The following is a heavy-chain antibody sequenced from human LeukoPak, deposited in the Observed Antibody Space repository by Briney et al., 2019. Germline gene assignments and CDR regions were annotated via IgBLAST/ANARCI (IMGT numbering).Heavy chain of an antibody. CDR2: IYPGDSDT. CDR1: GNSFTSNW. D-gene: IGHD4-17*01. CDR3: ASGPTVTTASFDC. Sequence: PGESLKISCNGSGNSFTSNWIGCVRQMPGKGVELMGIIYPGDSDTRYSPSFQGQVTISADKSISTAYLQWSSLKASDTAMYYCASGPTVTTASFDCWGQGTLVTVSS. V-gene: IGHV5-51*01. J-gene: IGHJ4*02.